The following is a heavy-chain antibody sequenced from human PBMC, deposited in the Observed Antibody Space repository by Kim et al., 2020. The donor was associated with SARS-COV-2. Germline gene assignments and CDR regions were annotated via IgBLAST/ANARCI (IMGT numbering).Heavy chain of an antibody. CDR2: ISSSGNSI. J-gene: IGHJ4*02. CDR1: GFTFSSYE. CDR3: ARVLMGRYGLGTYDF. V-gene: IGHV3-48*03. Sequence: GGSLRLSCAASGFTFSSYEMNWVRQAPGKGLEWVSYISSSGNSIYYADSVKGLFTISRDNAKNSLYLQMNSLRAEDTAVYYCARVLMGRYGLGTYDFWGQGTLVTVSS. D-gene: IGHD3-10*01.